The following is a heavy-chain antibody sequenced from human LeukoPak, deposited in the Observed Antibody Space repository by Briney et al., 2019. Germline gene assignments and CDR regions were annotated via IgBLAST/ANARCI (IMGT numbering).Heavy chain of an antibody. D-gene: IGHD6-19*01. Sequence: GGSLRLSCAASGFTFYDYGMSWVRQAPGKGLGWVSNIIWNGGSTGYADSVRGRFTISRDNAKNSLYLQMNSLRAEDTALYYCARVSDISVAAYFDYWGQGTRVTVSS. J-gene: IGHJ4*02. V-gene: IGHV3-20*04. CDR3: ARVSDISVAAYFDY. CDR2: IIWNGGST. CDR1: GFTFYDYG.